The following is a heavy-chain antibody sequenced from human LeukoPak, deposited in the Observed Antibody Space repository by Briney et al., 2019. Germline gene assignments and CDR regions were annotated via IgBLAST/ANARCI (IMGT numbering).Heavy chain of an antibody. CDR1: GYTFIGNY. CDR2: IDPNSGRT. Sequence: ASVTVSCKASGYTFIGNYIHWVRQAPGQGLEWMGWIDPNSGRTNFAQRFQGSVSMTTDTSINTAFMELRSLRSDDTAIYYCARGRGTSMVRGIITNYLDLWGRGSLVTVSS. V-gene: IGHV1-2*02. J-gene: IGHJ2*01. CDR3: ARGRGTSMVRGIITNYLDL. D-gene: IGHD3-10*01.